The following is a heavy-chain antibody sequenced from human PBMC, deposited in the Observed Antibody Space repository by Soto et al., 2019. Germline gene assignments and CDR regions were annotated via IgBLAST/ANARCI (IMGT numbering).Heavy chain of an antibody. J-gene: IGHJ6*03. D-gene: IGHD6-6*01. CDR3: ARVRQLVGYFYYSMDV. CDR1: SAPITKYY. CDR2: THHSGYI. V-gene: IGHV4-4*09. Sequence: SETLSLTCTVSSAPITKYYWGWVRQAPGRGLEWIGFTHHSGYISYSPSLKSRVTMSVDPSKNQVSLKLTSVTAADTAVYYCARVRQLVGYFYYSMDVWGKGTTVTVSS.